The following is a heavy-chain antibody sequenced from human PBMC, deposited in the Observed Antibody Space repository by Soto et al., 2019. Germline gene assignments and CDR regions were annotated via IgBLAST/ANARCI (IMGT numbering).Heavy chain of an antibody. CDR3: AISGYCSSTSCYHDYYYYYYMDV. CDR1: GFAVSSNY. Sequence: LRLFCAASGFAVSSNYMSWVRQAPGKGLEWVSVIYSGGSTYYADSVKGRFTISRDNSKNTLYLQMNSLRAEDTAVYYCAISGYCSSTSCYHDYYYYYYMDVWGKGTTVTVSS. V-gene: IGHV3-66*01. J-gene: IGHJ6*03. CDR2: IYSGGST. D-gene: IGHD2-2*03.